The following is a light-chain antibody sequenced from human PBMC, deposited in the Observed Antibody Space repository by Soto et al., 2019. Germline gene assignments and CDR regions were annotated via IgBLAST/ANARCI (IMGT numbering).Light chain of an antibody. CDR2: GLF. CDR3: HHYDGSPRT. V-gene: IGKV3-20*01. Sequence: ETVLTQSPGTVSLSPGERATLSCRTSQSVKSNYLAWYQQKPGQAPRLLIYGLFNRATGIPDRFSGSGSGTYFTLTISGLDPEDSALYYCHHYDGSPRTFGQGTKLEIK. CDR1: QSVKSNY. J-gene: IGKJ2*01.